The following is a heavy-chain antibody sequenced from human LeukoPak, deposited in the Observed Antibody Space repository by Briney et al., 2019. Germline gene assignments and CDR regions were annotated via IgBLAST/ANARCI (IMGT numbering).Heavy chain of an antibody. V-gene: IGHV3-48*01. J-gene: IGHJ6*02. D-gene: IGHD2-2*01. CDR3: VRRASTDYYYYYGMDV. CDR2: ISSGSNTI. Sequence: PGGSLRLSCAVSGFTFSDYALNWVRQAPGKGLEWVSYISSGSNTIYYADSVKGRFTISRDNAKNLLYLQMNSLRAEDTAVYYCVRRASTDYYYYYGMDVWGQGTTVTVSS. CDR1: GFTFSDYA.